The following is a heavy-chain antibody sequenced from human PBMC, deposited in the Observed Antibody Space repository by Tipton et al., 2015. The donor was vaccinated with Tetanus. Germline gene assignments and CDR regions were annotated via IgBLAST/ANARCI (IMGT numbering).Heavy chain of an antibody. Sequence: LRLSCAVSGGSMSTYYWNWIRQPPGKGLEWIGYVYYTGSTDYNPSLKSRVTISVDTSKSQFSLRLTSVTAADTAVYYCARSKLLWFGESLSGFDSWGQGTLVTVSA. V-gene: IGHV4-59*01. J-gene: IGHJ4*02. CDR1: GGSMSTYY. CDR2: VYYTGST. D-gene: IGHD3-10*01. CDR3: ARSKLLWFGESLSGFDS.